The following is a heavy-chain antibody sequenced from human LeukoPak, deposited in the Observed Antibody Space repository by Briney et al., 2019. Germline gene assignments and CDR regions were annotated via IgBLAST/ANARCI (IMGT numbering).Heavy chain of an antibody. CDR1: GYTFTSYD. CDR3: ARGKRGSSSWIGSGSDY. Sequence: GASVKVSCKASGYTFTSYDINWVRQATGQGLEWMGWMNPNSGNTGYAQKFQGRVTMTRNTSISTAYMELSSLRSEDTAVYYCARGKRGSSSWIGSGSDYWGQGTLVTVSS. J-gene: IGHJ4*02. V-gene: IGHV1-8*01. CDR2: MNPNSGNT. D-gene: IGHD6-13*01.